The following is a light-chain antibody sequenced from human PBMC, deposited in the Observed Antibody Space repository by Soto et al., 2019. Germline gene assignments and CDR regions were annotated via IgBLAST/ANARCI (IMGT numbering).Light chain of an antibody. CDR3: QQAKSFPPT. CDR2: AAS. J-gene: IGKJ4*01. V-gene: IGKV1-12*01. CDR1: QGIGNW. Sequence: DIQLTQSPSFVSASVGDRISITCRASQGIGNWLAWYQQKPGKAPHLLIYAASSLQSGVPSRFTGSGSGTDFTLTISSLQPKDFVVYYCQQAKSFPPTFGGGTKVELK.